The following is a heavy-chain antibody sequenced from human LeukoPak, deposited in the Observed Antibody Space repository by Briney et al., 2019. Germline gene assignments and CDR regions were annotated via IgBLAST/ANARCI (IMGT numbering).Heavy chain of an antibody. V-gene: IGHV3-53*04. J-gene: IGHJ3*02. Sequence: HPGGSLRLSCAASGFTVSSNYMSWVRQAPGKGLEWVSVIYSGGSTYYADSVKGRFTISRHNSKNTLYLQMNSLRAEDTAVYYCASYGSGSYSRGSLAFDIWGQGTMVTVSS. D-gene: IGHD3-10*01. CDR1: GFTVSSNY. CDR3: ASYGSGSYSRGSLAFDI. CDR2: IYSGGST.